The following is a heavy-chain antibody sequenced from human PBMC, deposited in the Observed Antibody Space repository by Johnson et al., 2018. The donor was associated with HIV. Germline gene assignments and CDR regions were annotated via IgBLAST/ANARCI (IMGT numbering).Heavy chain of an antibody. CDR1: GFTFSSYG. CDR3: ARVTYYYDSSGNSRGGAFDI. CDR2: IRYDGSNK. V-gene: IGHV3-30*02. J-gene: IGHJ3*02. Sequence: QVQLVESGGGVVQPGGSLRLSCAASGFTFSSYGMHWVRQAPGKGLEWVAFIRYDGSNKYYADSVKGRFTISRDNSKNTLSLQMNSLRPEDTAMYYCARVTYYYDSSGNSRGGAFDIWGQGTMVTVSS. D-gene: IGHD3-22*01.